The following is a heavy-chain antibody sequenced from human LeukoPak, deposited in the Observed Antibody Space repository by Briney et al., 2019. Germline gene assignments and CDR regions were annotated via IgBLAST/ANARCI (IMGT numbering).Heavy chain of an antibody. CDR1: GYTFSSNY. Sequence: ASVKVSCKASGYTFSSNYMHWVRQAPGQGLEWMGIINPSGGNTNYAQKLQGRVTMTTDTSTSTAYMELRSLRSDDTAVYYCAREYRFDWLLMAMFDPWGQGTLVTVSS. V-gene: IGHV1-46*01. CDR2: INPSGGNT. J-gene: IGHJ5*02. D-gene: IGHD3-9*01. CDR3: AREYRFDWLLMAMFDP.